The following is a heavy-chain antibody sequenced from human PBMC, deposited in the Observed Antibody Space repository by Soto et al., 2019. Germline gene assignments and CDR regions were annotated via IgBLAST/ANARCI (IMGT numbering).Heavy chain of an antibody. J-gene: IGHJ6*02. CDR3: ARAAIAAAEPYYYYGMDV. CDR1: GGTFSSYA. D-gene: IGHD6-13*01. Sequence: QVQLVQSGAEVKKPRSSVKVSCKASGGTFSSYAISWVRQAPGQGLEWMGGIIPIFGTANYAQKFQGRVTITADESTSTAYMELSSRRSEDTAVYYCARAAIAAAEPYYYYGMDVWGQGTTVTVSS. CDR2: IIPIFGTA. V-gene: IGHV1-69*01.